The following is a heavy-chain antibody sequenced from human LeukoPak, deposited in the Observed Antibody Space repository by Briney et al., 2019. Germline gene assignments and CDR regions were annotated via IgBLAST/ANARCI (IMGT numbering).Heavy chain of an antibody. Sequence: ASVKVSCKASGYTFTGYYMHWVRQAPGRGLEWMAWINPSSGDTKYAQKFQGRVTMTRDTSISTAYMELNSLRSDDTAVYYCAKVNTAYFGSGSYYPFDYWGQGTLVTVSS. CDR2: INPSSGDT. J-gene: IGHJ4*02. D-gene: IGHD3-10*01. V-gene: IGHV1-2*02. CDR3: AKVNTAYFGSGSYYPFDY. CDR1: GYTFTGYY.